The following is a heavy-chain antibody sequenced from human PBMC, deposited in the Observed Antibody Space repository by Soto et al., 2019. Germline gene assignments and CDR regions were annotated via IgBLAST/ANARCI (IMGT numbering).Heavy chain of an antibody. V-gene: IGHV3-23*01. D-gene: IGHD5-18*01. CDR2: ISGSGGST. J-gene: IGHJ6*02. Sequence: GGSLRLSCAASGFTFSSYAMSWVRQAPGKGLEWVSAISGSGGSTYYADSVKGRFTISRDNSKNTLYLQMNSLRAEDTAVYYCAKQLWLFRDYYGMDVWGQGTTVTVSS. CDR3: AKQLWLFRDYYGMDV. CDR1: GFTFSSYA.